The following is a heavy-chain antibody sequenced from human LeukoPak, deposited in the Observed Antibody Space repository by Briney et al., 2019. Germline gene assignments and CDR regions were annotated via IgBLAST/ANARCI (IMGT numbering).Heavy chain of an antibody. J-gene: IGHJ6*04. CDR2: IKHDGGEK. CDR3: ARVGGDIVVVPAAKGTGAALVYYYYGMDV. Sequence: PGGSLRLSCAASGFTFSSYCMSWVRQAPGKGLEWVADIKHDGGEKYYANSVKGRFTISRDNAKSSLYLQMNSLRAEDTAVYYCARVGGDIVVVPAAKGTGAALVYYYYGMDVWGKGTTVTVSS. V-gene: IGHV3-7*03. D-gene: IGHD2-2*01. CDR1: GFTFSSYC.